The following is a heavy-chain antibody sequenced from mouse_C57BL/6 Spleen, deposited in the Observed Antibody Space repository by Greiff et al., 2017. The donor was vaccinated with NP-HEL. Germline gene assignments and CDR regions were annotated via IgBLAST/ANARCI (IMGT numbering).Heavy chain of an antibody. V-gene: IGHV1-52*01. CDR2: IDPSDSET. J-gene: IGHJ4*01. Sequence: QVQLQQSGAELVRPGSSVKLSCKASGYTFTSYWMHWVKQRPIQGLEWIGNIDPSDSETHYNQQFKDKATLTVDKSSSTADMQRSSLTSEDSAGYDCARSSVRDDYAMDYGGQGTSVTVSS. D-gene: IGHD1-1*01. CDR3: ARSSVRDDYAMDY. CDR1: GYTFTSYW.